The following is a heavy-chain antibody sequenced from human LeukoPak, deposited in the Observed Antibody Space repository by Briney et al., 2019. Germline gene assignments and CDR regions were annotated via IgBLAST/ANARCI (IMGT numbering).Heavy chain of an antibody. Sequence: SVTVSFTASGGTFIIYAISWVRQAPGQGLEWMGGIIPIFGTANYSQKFQGRVTITADESTSTAYMELSSLRSEDTAVYYCARARTLRPSPYYFDYWGQGTLVTVSS. CDR2: IIPIFGTA. V-gene: IGHV1-69*13. D-gene: IGHD4-17*01. CDR3: ARARTLRPSPYYFDY. CDR1: GGTFIIYA. J-gene: IGHJ4*02.